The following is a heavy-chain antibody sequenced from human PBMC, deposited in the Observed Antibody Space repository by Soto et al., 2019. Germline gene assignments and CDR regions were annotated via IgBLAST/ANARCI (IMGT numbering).Heavy chain of an antibody. V-gene: IGHV1-3*01. CDR2: INAGNGNT. Sequence: EASAKVSCKASGYTFTSYAMHWVRQAPGQRLEWMGWINAGNGNTKYSQKFQGRVTITRDTSASTAYMELSSLRSEDTAVYYCARAQDSSGKPFGYWGQGTLVTVSS. CDR3: ARAQDSSGKPFGY. J-gene: IGHJ4*02. CDR1: GYTFTSYA. D-gene: IGHD3-22*01.